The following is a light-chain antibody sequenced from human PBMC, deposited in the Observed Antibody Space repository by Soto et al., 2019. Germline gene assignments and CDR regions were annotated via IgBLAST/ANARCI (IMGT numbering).Light chain of an antibody. J-gene: IGKJ2*01. CDR1: QSLLHSNGYNY. V-gene: IGKV2-28*01. CDR2: LGS. Sequence: DIVMTQSPLSLPVTPGEPASISCRSSQSLLHSNGYNYLDWFLQKPGQSPQLLIYLGSNRASGVPDRFSGSGSGTDFTLKISRVEAEDVWVYYCMQTLHTTTFGQGTKLEI. CDR3: MQTLHTTT.